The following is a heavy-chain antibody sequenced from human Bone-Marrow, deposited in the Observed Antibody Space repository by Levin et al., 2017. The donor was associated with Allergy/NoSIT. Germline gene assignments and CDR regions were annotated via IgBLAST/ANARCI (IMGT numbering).Heavy chain of an antibody. CDR1: GYTLSTYY. CDR2: INPSGGSR. V-gene: IGHV1-46*01. D-gene: IGHD3-3*01. CDR3: ATNNDSWSGYNYYGLDV. Sequence: ASVKVSCKASGYTLSTYYVHWVRQAPGQGLEWMALINPSGGSRNLAQKFQGRVTMTRDTSTSTVHMELSSLGSEDTAVYYCATNNDSWSGYNYYGLDVWGQGTTVTVSS. J-gene: IGHJ6*02.